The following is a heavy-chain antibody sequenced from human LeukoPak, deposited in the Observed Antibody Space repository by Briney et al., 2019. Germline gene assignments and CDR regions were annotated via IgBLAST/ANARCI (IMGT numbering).Heavy chain of an antibody. CDR3: ARQASYSGSYHYYFDY. D-gene: IGHD1-26*01. Sequence: PSETLSLTCTVSGGSISSYYWSWIRRPPGKGLEWIGYIYYSGSTNYSPSLKSRVTISVDTSKNQFSLKLSSVTAADTAVYYCARQASYSGSYHYYFDYWGQGTLVTVSS. V-gene: IGHV4-59*01. CDR1: GGSISSYY. J-gene: IGHJ4*02. CDR2: IYYSGST.